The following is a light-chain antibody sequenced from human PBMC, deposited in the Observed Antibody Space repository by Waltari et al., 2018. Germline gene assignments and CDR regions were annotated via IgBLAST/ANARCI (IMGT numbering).Light chain of an antibody. CDR2: WAS. J-gene: IGKJ2*01. V-gene: IGKV4-1*01. CDR1: QSVLSTANNKNY. CDR3: QQCYTFPYT. Sequence: DIVLTQSPDSLAVSLGERATINCKSSQSVLSTANNKNYLGWYQQKPGPPPKLLITWASTRESVVPDRFSGSGSGTDFTLTISSLQAEDVAVYFCQQCYTFPYTFGQGTKLEIK.